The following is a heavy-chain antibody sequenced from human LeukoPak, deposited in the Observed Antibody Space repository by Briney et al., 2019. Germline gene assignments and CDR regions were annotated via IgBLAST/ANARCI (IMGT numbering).Heavy chain of an antibody. D-gene: IGHD6-19*01. J-gene: IGHJ4*02. V-gene: IGHV4-59*01. Sequence: PSETLSLTCTVSGDSIGYYYWSWIRQPPGKGLEWIGYIYYTGSTDYNPSLKSRVTISVDTSKNQFSLKLTSVTAADTAVYYCARTGPRQLIDYWGQGTLVTVSS. CDR3: ARTGPRQLIDY. CDR1: GDSIGYYY. CDR2: IYYTGST.